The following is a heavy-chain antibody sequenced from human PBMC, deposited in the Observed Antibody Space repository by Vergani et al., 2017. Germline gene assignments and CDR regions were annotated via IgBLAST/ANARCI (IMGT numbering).Heavy chain of an antibody. D-gene: IGHD2-8*01. V-gene: IGHV1-69*01. Sequence: QVQLVQSGAEVKKPGSSVKVSCKASGGTFSSYAISWVRQAPGQGLEWMGGIIPIFGTANYAQKFQGRVTITADESTSTAYMELSSLRSEDTAVYYCAKGGYCTNGVCYTELDYWGQGTLVTVSS. J-gene: IGHJ4*02. CDR2: IIPIFGTA. CDR1: GGTFSSYA. CDR3: AKGGYCTNGVCYTELDY.